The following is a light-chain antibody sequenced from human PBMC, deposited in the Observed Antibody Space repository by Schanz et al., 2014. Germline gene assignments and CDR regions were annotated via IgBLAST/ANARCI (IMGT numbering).Light chain of an antibody. J-gene: IGKJ1*01. V-gene: IGKV1-5*03. Sequence: DIQMTQSPSSLSASVGDRVTITCQASQDISNYLNWYQQKPGKAPKLLIYKESRLQSGVPSRFSGSGSGTEFTLTISSLQPDDVAPYYCQQYSSYWAFGQGTKLEIK. CDR2: KES. CDR3: QQYSSYWA. CDR1: QDISNY.